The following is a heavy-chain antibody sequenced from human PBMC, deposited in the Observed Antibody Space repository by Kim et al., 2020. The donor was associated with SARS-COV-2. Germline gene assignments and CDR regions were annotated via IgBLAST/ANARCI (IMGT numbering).Heavy chain of an antibody. CDR3: AKGVTRDGYNW. J-gene: IGHJ4*02. Sequence: GGSLRLSCAASEFTFSSCAMSWVRQAPGKGLEWVSTISGGGTSTYYADSVKGSFTIFRDNSKNTLYLQMNSLRAEDTAVYYCAKGVTRDGYNWWGQGTLV. CDR2: ISGGGTST. V-gene: IGHV3-23*01. CDR1: EFTFSSCA. D-gene: IGHD5-12*01.